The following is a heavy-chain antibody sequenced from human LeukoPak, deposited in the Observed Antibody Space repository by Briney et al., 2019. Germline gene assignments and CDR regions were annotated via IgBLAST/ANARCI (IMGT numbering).Heavy chain of an antibody. J-gene: IGHJ4*02. D-gene: IGHD3-10*01. CDR3: AKDHYYGSGSHGVSFDY. Sequence: PGGSLRLSCAASGFTFSSYAMSWVRQAPGKGLEWVSAISGSGGSTYYADSVKGRFTISRDNSKNTLYLQMNSLRAEDTAVYYCAKDHYYGSGSHGVSFDYWGQGTLVTVSS. CDR1: GFTFSSYA. V-gene: IGHV3-23*01. CDR2: ISGSGGST.